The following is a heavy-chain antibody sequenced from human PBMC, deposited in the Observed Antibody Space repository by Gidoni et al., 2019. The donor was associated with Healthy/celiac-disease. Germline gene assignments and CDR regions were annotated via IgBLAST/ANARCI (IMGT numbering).Heavy chain of an antibody. CDR3: AKSPQNGYYDFWSGYSDNWFDP. Sequence: EVQLLESGGGLVQLGGSLSLSCAASGFPFIRYASGWVRQAPGKGLEWVSAISGSGGSTYYADSVKGRFTISRDNSKNTLYLQMNSLRAEDTAVYYCAKSPQNGYYDFWSGYSDNWFDPWGQGTLVTVSS. V-gene: IGHV3-23*01. J-gene: IGHJ5*02. D-gene: IGHD3-3*01. CDR2: ISGSGGST. CDR1: GFPFIRYA.